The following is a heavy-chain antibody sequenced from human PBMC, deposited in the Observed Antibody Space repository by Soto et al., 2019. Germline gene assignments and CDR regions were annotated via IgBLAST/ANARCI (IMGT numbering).Heavy chain of an antibody. CDR1: GFTFSSYD. D-gene: IGHD4-17*01. V-gene: IGHV3-13*01. CDR2: IGTAGDT. Sequence: PGGSLRLSCAASGFTFSSYDMHWVRQATGKGLEWVSAIGTAGDTYYPGSVKGRFTISRENAKNSLYLQMNSLRAGDTAVYYCARGAQGHDYGDYEVYYYYYMDVWGKGTTVTVSS. CDR3: ARGAQGHDYGDYEVYYYYYMDV. J-gene: IGHJ6*03.